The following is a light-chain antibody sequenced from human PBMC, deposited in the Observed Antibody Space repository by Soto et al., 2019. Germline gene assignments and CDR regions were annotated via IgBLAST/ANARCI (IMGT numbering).Light chain of an antibody. V-gene: IGKV1-9*01. CDR2: AAS. CDR3: QQVNSFPST. Sequence: IQLTQSPSSLSASVGDRVTITCRASQGISSYLAWYQQKPGKAPKLLIYAASTLQTGVPSRFSGGGSGKDFTLTLSSLKPEDFATYYCQQVNSFPSTLGQGTRLEIK. CDR1: QGISSY. J-gene: IGKJ5*01.